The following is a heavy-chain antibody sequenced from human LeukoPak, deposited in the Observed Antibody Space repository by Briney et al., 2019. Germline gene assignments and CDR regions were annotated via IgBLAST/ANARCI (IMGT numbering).Heavy chain of an antibody. Sequence: GASVNVSCKASGYTFTGYYMHWVRQAPGQGLEWMGWINPDTGGTNYAQKFQGRVTMTRDTSISTAYMELSRLKSDDTAVYYFARGHDRTADYWGQGTLVTVSS. CDR1: GYTFTGYY. CDR3: ARGHDRTADY. D-gene: IGHD3-22*01. J-gene: IGHJ4*02. CDR2: INPDTGGT. V-gene: IGHV1-2*02.